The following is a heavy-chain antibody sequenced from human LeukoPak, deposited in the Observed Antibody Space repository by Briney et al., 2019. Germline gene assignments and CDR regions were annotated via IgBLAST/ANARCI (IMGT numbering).Heavy chain of an antibody. Sequence: GGSLRLSCAASGFTFSSYEMNWVRQAPGKGLEWVSYISSSGSTIYYADSVKGRFTISRDNAKNSLYLQMNSLRAEDTAVYYCAREVTIAAAGFDYWGQGTLLTVSS. CDR2: ISSSGSTI. J-gene: IGHJ4*02. V-gene: IGHV3-48*03. D-gene: IGHD6-13*01. CDR3: AREVTIAAAGFDY. CDR1: GFTFSSYE.